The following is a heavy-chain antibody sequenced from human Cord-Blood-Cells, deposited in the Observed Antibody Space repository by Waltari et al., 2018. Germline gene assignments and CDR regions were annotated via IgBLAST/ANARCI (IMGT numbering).Heavy chain of an antibody. CDR1: GGTFSSYA. Sequence: QLVQSGAEVKKPGSSVKVSCKASGGTFSSYAISWLRQAPGQGLEWMGSIILIMGTRKEAQECQGRVTIAAEESRTTDCMEVSSLRSKVTAVYSCASRPTQDFSGACDILGHGTMVTVSS. D-gene: IGHD3-10*01. J-gene: IGHJ3*02. CDR2: IILIMGTR. CDR3: ASRPTQDFSGACDI. V-gene: IGHV1-69*18.